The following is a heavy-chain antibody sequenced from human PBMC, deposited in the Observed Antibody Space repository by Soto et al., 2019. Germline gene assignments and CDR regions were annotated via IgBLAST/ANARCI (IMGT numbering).Heavy chain of an antibody. CDR3: ARLPKLGYYYYYYGMDV. CDR1: GYSFTSYW. CDR2: IYPGDSDT. Sequence: GESLKISCKGSGYSFTSYWIGWVRQMPGKGLEWMGIIYPGDSDTRYSPSFQGQVTISADKSISTAYLQWSSLKASDTAMYYCARLPKLGYYYYYYGMDVWGQGTTVTVSS. D-gene: IGHD7-27*01. V-gene: IGHV5-51*01. J-gene: IGHJ6*02.